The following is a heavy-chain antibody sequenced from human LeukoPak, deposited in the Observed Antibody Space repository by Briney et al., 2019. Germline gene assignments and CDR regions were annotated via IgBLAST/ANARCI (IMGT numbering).Heavy chain of an antibody. D-gene: IGHD2-2*01. CDR3: ARIYCSSTSCYLGSGWFDP. CDR2: IIPIFGTA. J-gene: IGHJ5*02. Sequence: VASVKVSCKASGGTFSSYAISWVRQAPGQGLEWMGGIIPIFGTANYAQKFQGRVTITADESTSTAYMELSSLRSEDTAVYYCARIYCSSTSCYLGSGWFDPWGQGTLVTVSS. V-gene: IGHV1-69*01. CDR1: GGTFSSYA.